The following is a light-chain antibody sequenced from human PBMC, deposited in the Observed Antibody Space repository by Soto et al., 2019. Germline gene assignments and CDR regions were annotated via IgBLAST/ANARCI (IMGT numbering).Light chain of an antibody. J-gene: IGKJ3*01. CDR1: QSVSSSS. Sequence: EIVLTQSPGTLSLSPGERATLSCRASQSVSSSSLAWYQQKPGQAPRLLIYDASSRATGIPDRFSGSGSGTDFTLTISRLEPEDFAVYYCQQYGSSLFTLGPGTKVDIK. CDR3: QQYGSSLFT. CDR2: DAS. V-gene: IGKV3-20*01.